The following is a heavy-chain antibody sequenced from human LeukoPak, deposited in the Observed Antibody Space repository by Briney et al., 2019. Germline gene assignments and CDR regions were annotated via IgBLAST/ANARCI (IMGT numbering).Heavy chain of an antibody. CDR3: ARGYYDSSGYRFDY. V-gene: IGHV1-69*13. J-gene: IGHJ4*02. CDR1: GGTFSSYA. Sequence: ASVKVSCKASGGTFSSYAISWVRQAPGQGLEWMGGIIPIFGTANYAQKFQGRVTNTAAESTSTAYMELSSLRSEDTAVYYCARGYYDSSGYRFDYWGQGTLVTVSS. D-gene: IGHD3-22*01. CDR2: IIPIFGTA.